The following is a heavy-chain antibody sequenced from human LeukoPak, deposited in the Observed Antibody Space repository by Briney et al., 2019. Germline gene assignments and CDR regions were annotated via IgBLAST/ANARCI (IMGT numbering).Heavy chain of an antibody. CDR1: GFTFSSYA. D-gene: IGHD3-10*01. CDR3: ARSDYYGSGSYYTYYYYGMDV. J-gene: IGHJ6*04. Sequence: GRSLRLSCAASGFTFSSYAMHWVRQAPGKGLEWVAVISCDGSNKYYADSVKGRFTISRDNSKNTLYLQMNSLRAEDTAVYYCARSDYYGSGSYYTYYYYGMDVWGKGTTVTVSS. V-gene: IGHV3-30*04. CDR2: ISCDGSNK.